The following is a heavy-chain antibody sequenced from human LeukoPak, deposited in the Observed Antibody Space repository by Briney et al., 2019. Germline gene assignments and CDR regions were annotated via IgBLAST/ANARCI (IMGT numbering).Heavy chain of an antibody. D-gene: IGHD6-19*01. CDR3: AREGIAVAGTPNFDY. V-gene: IGHV6-1*01. J-gene: IGHJ4*02. CDR1: GDSVSSNSAA. Sequence: SQTLSLTCAISGDSVSSNSAAWNWIRQSPSRGLERLGRTYYRSKWYNDYAVSVKSRITINPDTSKNQFSLQLNSVTPEDTAVYYCAREGIAVAGTPNFDYWGQGTLVTVSS. CDR2: TYYRSKWYN.